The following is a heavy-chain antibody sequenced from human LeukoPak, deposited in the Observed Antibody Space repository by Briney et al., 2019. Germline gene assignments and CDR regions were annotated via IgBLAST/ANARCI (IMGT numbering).Heavy chain of an antibody. V-gene: IGHV4-61*05. D-gene: IGHD3-22*01. CDR3: ARSSYYSDSSGYSYFYYYNMDV. Sequence: PSETLSLTCTVSGGAISSSSYYWGWIRQPPGKGLEWIGYIYYSGSTNYNPSLKSRVTISVDTSKNQFSLKLSSVTAADTAVYYCARSSYYSDSSGYSYFYYYNMDVWGKGTTVTVSS. CDR2: IYYSGST. CDR1: GGAISSSSYY. J-gene: IGHJ6*03.